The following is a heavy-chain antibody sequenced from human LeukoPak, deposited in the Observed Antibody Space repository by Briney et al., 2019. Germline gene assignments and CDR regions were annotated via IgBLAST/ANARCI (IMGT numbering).Heavy chain of an antibody. CDR1: GGSISSGSYY. D-gene: IGHD2-21*01. V-gene: IGHV4-61*02. CDR3: AREDCGGDCCYMDV. Sequence: SETLSLTCTVSGGSISSGSYYWSWIRQPAGKGLEWIGRIYTSGSTNYNPSLKSRVTISVDTSKNQFSLKLSSVTAADTAVYYCAREDCGGDCCYMDVWGKGTTVTVSS. J-gene: IGHJ6*03. CDR2: IYTSGST.